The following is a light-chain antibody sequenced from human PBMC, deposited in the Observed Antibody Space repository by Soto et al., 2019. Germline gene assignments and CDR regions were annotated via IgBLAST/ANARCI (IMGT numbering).Light chain of an antibody. CDR1: QSISSW. CDR2: KAS. CDR3: QQCESYSVT. Sequence: DIQMTQSPSTLSASVGDRVTITCRASQSISSWLAWYQQKPGKAPNLLIYKASSLESGVPSRFSGSGSGTEFTLTISSLQPDDFATYYCQQCESYSVTFGQGTRLEIK. J-gene: IGKJ5*01. V-gene: IGKV1-5*03.